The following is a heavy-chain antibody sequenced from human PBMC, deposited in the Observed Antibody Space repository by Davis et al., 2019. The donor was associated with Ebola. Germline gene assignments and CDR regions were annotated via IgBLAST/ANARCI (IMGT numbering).Heavy chain of an antibody. CDR1: GGSISNSNYF. CDR3: ARGVGATVYFDY. CDR2: IYESGST. J-gene: IGHJ4*02. Sequence: SETLSLTCTVSGGSISNSNYFWGWVRQPPGKGLEWIGNIYESGSTYYNPSLKSRVTISVDTSKNQFSLKLSSVTAADTAVYYCARGVGATVYFDYWGQGTLVTVSS. D-gene: IGHD1-26*01. V-gene: IGHV4-39*07.